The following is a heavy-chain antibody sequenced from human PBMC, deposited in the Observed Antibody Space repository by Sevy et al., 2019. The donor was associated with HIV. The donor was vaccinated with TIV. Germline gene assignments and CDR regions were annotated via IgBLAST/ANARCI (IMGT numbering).Heavy chain of an antibody. J-gene: IGHJ4*02. D-gene: IGHD6-13*01. Sequence: SGTLSLTCTVSGGSISSYYWSWVRQPPGKGLEWVGYIYYNGNPIYNPSLKSRVTISLDTSHRQSSLRLTSVTAADTALYYCARGSDSSSWDTFDYWGQGTLVTVSS. CDR2: IYYNGNP. V-gene: IGHV4-59*01. CDR3: ARGSDSSSWDTFDY. CDR1: GGSISSYY.